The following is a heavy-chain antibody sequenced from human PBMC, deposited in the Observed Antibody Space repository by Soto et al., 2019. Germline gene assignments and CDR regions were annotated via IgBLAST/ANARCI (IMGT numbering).Heavy chain of an antibody. CDR3: AQDVR. J-gene: IGHJ4*02. CDR1: GFTFSSHW. Sequence: EVQLVESGGDLVQPGGSLRLSCAASGFTFSSHWMSWVRQAPGKGLEWVANIKGDGSEKYYADSVQGRFTISRDNAKNSLYLQMGRLRVEYTALCYCAQDVRWGQGTLVTVSS. V-gene: IGHV3-7*05. CDR2: IKGDGSEK.